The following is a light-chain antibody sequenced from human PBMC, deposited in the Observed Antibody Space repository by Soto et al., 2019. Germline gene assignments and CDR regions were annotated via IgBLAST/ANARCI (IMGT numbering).Light chain of an antibody. CDR1: QSISSW. CDR2: DAS. Sequence: DIQMTQSPSTLSASVGDRVTITCRASQSISSWLAWYQQKPGKAPKLLIYDASSLESGVPSRFSGSGSGTEFTLTITSLQPDDCATYYCQQYNSYPWTFGQGTQVE. J-gene: IGKJ1*01. CDR3: QQYNSYPWT. V-gene: IGKV1-5*01.